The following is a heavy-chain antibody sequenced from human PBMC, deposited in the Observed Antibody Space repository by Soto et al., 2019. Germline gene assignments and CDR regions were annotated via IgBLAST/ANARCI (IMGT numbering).Heavy chain of an antibody. CDR2: ISAYNGNT. Sequence: QVQLVQSGAEVKKPGASVKVSCKASGYTFTSYGISWVRQAPGQGLEWMGWISAYNGNTNYAQKLQGRVTMTTDTSTSTAYMELRSLRSDDTAVHYCARDRSILTSSGWFRGYYYYGMDVWGQGTTVTVSS. V-gene: IGHV1-18*01. J-gene: IGHJ6*02. CDR1: GYTFTSYG. D-gene: IGHD6-19*01. CDR3: ARDRSILTSSGWFRGYYYYGMDV.